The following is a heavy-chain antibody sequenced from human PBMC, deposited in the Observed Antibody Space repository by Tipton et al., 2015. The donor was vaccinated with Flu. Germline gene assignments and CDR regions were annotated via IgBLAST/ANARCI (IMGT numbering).Heavy chain of an antibody. D-gene: IGHD1-14*01. CDR1: GFTFDDFD. Sequence: SLRLSCAASGFTFDDFDLNWVRQAPGKGLEWVSGINRSGGDTGYADSVKGRFIISRDNAKNSLFLQMNSLRAEDTALCYCARETDRQSFDSWGQGTLVTVSS. J-gene: IGHJ4*02. CDR3: ARETDRQSFDS. V-gene: IGHV3-20*04. CDR2: INRSGGDT.